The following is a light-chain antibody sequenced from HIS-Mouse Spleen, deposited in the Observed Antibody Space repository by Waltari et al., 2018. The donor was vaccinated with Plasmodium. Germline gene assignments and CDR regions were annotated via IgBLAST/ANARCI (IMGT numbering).Light chain of an antibody. J-gene: IGLJ2*01. CDR2: DDS. Sequence: SYVLTQPPSVSVAPGPTAKLTCGGHNFGSKSVHWYQQKPGQAPVLVAYDDSDRPSGIPERFSGANSGNTATLTISRVEAGDEADYYCQVWDSSSDHVVFGGGTKLTVL. V-gene: IGLV3-21*02. CDR1: NFGSKS. CDR3: QVWDSSSDHVV.